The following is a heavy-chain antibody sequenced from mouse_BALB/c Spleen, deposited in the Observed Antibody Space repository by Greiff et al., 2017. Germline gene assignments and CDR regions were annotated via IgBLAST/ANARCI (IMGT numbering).Heavy chain of an antibody. CDR1: GFTFSDYY. CDR2: ISDGGSYT. CDR3: ARDRVDY. Sequence: EVKLMESGGGLVKPGGSLKLSCAASGFTFSDYYMYWVRQTPEKRLEWVATISDGGSYTYYPDSVKGRFTISRDNAKNNLYLQMSSLKSEDTAMYYCARDRVDYWGQGTTLTVSS. D-gene: IGHD3-1*01. V-gene: IGHV5-4*02. J-gene: IGHJ2*01.